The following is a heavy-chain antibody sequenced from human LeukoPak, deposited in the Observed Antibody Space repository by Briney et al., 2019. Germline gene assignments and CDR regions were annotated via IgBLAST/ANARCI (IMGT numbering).Heavy chain of an antibody. D-gene: IGHD3-22*01. CDR1: GYSFRSHS. Sequence: GGSLRLSCAGSGYSFRSHSMNCVRQPPGKGLEWVSSISSIRHYIYYADSVKGRLTISRDNAKNSLYLQMNSLRAEDTALYYCTRDYYDSSGLPFDYWGQGTLVTVSS. CDR2: ISSIRHYI. CDR3: TRDYYDSSGLPFDY. V-gene: IGHV3-21*01. J-gene: IGHJ4*02.